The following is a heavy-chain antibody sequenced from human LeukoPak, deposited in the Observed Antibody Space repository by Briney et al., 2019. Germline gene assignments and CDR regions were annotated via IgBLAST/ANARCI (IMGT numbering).Heavy chain of an antibody. D-gene: IGHD3-16*01. J-gene: IGHJ5*02. CDR2: IYYSGST. V-gene: IGHV4-39*07. CDR1: GGSISSSSYY. CDR3: ARAHYGTNWFDP. Sequence: PSETLSLTCTVSGGSISSSSYYWGWIRQPPGKGLEWIGSIYYSGSTYYNPSLKSRVTISVDTSKNQFSLKLSSVTAADTAVYYCARAHYGTNWFDPWGQGTLVTVSS.